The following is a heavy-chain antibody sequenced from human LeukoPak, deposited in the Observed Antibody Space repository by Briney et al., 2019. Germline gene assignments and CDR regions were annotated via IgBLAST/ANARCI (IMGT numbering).Heavy chain of an antibody. V-gene: IGHV1-69*13. CDR1: GGTFSSYA. J-gene: IGHJ4*02. Sequence: GASVKVSCKASGGTFSSYAISWVRQAPGQGLEWMGGIIPIFGTANYAQKFQGRVTITADESTSTAYMELSSLRSEDTAVYYCARDRSKRLDCWGQGTLVTVSS. CDR3: ARDRSKRLDC. CDR2: IIPIFGTA.